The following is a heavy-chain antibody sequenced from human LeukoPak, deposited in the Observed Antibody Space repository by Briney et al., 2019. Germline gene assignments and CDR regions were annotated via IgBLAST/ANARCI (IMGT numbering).Heavy chain of an antibody. D-gene: IGHD6-25*01. CDR3: ARDRSDSSTSGVYMDV. V-gene: IGHV4-34*01. J-gene: IGHJ6*03. CDR1: GGSFSGYS. Sequence: SETLSLTCAVYGGSFSGYSWNWIRQPPGKGLEWIGEIDHGGSANYNPSLKSRVTISVDTSKDQFSLKLSSVTAADTAVYYCARDRSDSSTSGVYMDVWGKGTTVTVSS. CDR2: IDHGGSA.